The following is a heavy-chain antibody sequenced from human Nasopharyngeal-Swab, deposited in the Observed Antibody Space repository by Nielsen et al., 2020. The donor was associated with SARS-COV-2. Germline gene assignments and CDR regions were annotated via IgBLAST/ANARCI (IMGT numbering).Heavy chain of an antibody. CDR2: INSDGIST. V-gene: IGHV3-74*01. CDR3: ASPYSSGWYGDYGLDV. D-gene: IGHD6-19*01. Sequence: GESLKISCAASGFTSSSYWMHWVRQAPGKGLVWVSRINSDGISTTYADSVKGRFTISRDNAKNTLYLQMNSLRAEDTAVYYCASPYSSGWYGDYGLDVWGQGTTVTVSS. CDR1: GFTSSSYW. J-gene: IGHJ6*02.